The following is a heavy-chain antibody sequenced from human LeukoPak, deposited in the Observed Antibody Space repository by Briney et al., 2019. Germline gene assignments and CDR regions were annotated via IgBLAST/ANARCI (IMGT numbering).Heavy chain of an antibody. D-gene: IGHD2-15*01. CDR1: GCSVSSGSYY. J-gene: IGHJ5*02. CDR2: IYYSEST. V-gene: IGHV4-61*01. Sequence: SETLSLTCTVSGCSVSSGSYYWSWIRQPPGKGLEWIGYIYYSESTNYNPSLKSRVTISVDTSKNQFSLKLSSVTAADTAVYYCAREAVVAATKQYNWFDPWGQGTLVTVSS. CDR3: AREAVVAATKQYNWFDP.